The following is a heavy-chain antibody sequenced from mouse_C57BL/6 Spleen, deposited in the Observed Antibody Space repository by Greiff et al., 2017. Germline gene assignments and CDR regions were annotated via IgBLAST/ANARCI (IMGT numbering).Heavy chain of an antibody. CDR1: GYTFTSYW. CDR2: IHPSDSDT. V-gene: IGHV1-74*01. CDR3: AIEGDYDLTGTTAY. Sequence: QVQLQQPGAELVKPGASVKVSCKASGYTFTSYWMHWVKQRPGQGLEWIGRIHPSDSDTNYNQKFKGKATLTVDKSSSTAYMQLSSLTSEDSAVYYCAIEGDYDLTGTTAYWGQGTLVTVSA. J-gene: IGHJ3*01. D-gene: IGHD4-1*01.